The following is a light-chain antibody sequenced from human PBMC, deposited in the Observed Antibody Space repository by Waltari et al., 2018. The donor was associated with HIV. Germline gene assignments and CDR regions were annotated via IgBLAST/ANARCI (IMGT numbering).Light chain of an antibody. CDR1: SSDVGAYNS. Sequence: QSALTQPASVSGSLGQSITISCTGTSSDVGAYNSVSWYQQRPGKVPKLLIYEVNSLPSRIENRFSGSKSGNTASLTISGLQVEDEADYYCSSFTGSNTYVFGSGTKVTVL. V-gene: IGLV2-14*01. CDR2: EVN. CDR3: SSFTGSNTYV. J-gene: IGLJ1*01.